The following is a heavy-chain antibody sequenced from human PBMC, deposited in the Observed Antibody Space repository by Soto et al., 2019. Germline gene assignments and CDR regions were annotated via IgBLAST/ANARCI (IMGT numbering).Heavy chain of an antibody. J-gene: IGHJ5*02. V-gene: IGHV3-30-3*01. D-gene: IGHD6-25*01. CDR1: GFTFSSYP. CDR2: ISVNGNNI. CDR3: ARWNSRGWHWFDP. Sequence: QVQLVESGGGVVQPGRSLRLSCAASGFTFSSYPMHWVRQAPGKGPEWVAVISVNGNNIHYGDSVKGRFTISRDNCKNTLYLQMSRVRVEDKAVYYCARWNSRGWHWFDPWGQGTLVTVSS.